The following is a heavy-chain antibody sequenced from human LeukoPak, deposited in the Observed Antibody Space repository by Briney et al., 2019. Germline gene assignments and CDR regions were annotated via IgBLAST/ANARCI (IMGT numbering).Heavy chain of an antibody. D-gene: IGHD6-19*01. CDR1: VYTFTSYD. CDR2: MNPNSGNT. Sequence: SSVNVSCKPSVYTFTSYDINWVRQAAGQGLEWVGWMNPNSGNTGYAQKFQGRVTMTRNTSLSTAYMELSSLRSEDTAVYYCARGQLAVAGKDGGRKWFDPWGQGTLVTVSS. J-gene: IGHJ5*02. V-gene: IGHV1-8*01. CDR3: ARGQLAVAGKDGGRKWFDP.